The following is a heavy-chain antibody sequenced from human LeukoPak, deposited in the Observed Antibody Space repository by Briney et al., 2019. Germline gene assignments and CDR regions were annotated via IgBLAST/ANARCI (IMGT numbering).Heavy chain of an antibody. CDR1: GFTFSSYA. J-gene: IGHJ5*02. V-gene: IGHV3-30-3*01. D-gene: IGHD6-19*01. CDR3: ARDRKQWLSRLTNWFDP. CDR2: ISYDGSNK. Sequence: GGSLRLSCAASGFTFSSYAMHWVRQAPGKGLEWVAVISYDGSNKYYADSMKGRFTISRDNSKNTLYLQMNSLRAEDTAVYYCARDRKQWLSRLTNWFDPWGQGTLVTVSS.